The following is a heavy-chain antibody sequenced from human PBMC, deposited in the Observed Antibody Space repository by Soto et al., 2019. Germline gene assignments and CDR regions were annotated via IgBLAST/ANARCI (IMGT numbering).Heavy chain of an antibody. CDR1: GYRFTSYW. CDR3: ARPIGSDGDPLDMRAQKNYYYYGMDV. J-gene: IGHJ6*02. D-gene: IGHD4-17*01. Sequence: PGESLKISCKGSGYRFTSYWIGWVRQMPGKGLEWMGIIYPGDSDTRYSPSFQGQVTISADKSISTAYLQWSSLKASDTAMYYCARPIGSDGDPLDMRAQKNYYYYGMDVWGQGTTVTVSS. CDR2: IYPGDSDT. V-gene: IGHV5-51*01.